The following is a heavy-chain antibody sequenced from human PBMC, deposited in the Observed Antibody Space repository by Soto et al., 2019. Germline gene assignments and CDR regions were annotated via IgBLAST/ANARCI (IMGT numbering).Heavy chain of an antibody. CDR1: GYSFTSYW. J-gene: IGHJ4*02. CDR3: ARPSNSWPSPFDY. Sequence: EVHLVQSGAEVKKPGESLKISCKGSGYSFTSYWIAWVRQMPGKGLEWMGIIYPGDSDTSYSPSFQGQVTISADKSISTAYLQWTSLKASDTAMYYCARPSNSWPSPFDYWGQGTLVTVSS. V-gene: IGHV5-51*01. CDR2: IYPGDSDT. D-gene: IGHD1-26*01.